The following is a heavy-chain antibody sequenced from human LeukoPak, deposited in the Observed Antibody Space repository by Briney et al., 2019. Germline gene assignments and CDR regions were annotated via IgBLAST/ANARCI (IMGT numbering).Heavy chain of an antibody. J-gene: IGHJ4*02. CDR1: GFTFSNYW. CDR3: ARGNSYYYDSSGYYGVGFPPFDY. Sequence: GGSLRLSCAASGFTFSNYWMHWVRQAPGKGLVWVSRINSDGINTSYADSVKGRFTISRDNAKNTLNLQMNSLRAEDTALYYCARGNSYYYDSSGYYGVGFPPFDYWGQGTLVTVSS. D-gene: IGHD3-22*01. CDR2: INSDGINT. V-gene: IGHV3-74*01.